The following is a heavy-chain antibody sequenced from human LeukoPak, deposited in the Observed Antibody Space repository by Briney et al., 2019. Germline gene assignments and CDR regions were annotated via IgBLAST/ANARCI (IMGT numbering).Heavy chain of an antibody. CDR2: IDHSGSA. CDR1: GGSIISYY. V-gene: IGHV4-59*01. J-gene: IGHJ3*02. D-gene: IGHD3-16*01. CDR3: ARDQAGAGGAFDI. Sequence: SETLSLTCTVSGGSIISYYWSWIRQPPGKGLEWIGFIDHSGSANYSPSLKTRITMSIDTSKNQFSLKLSSVTAADTAVYYCARDQAGAGGAFDIWGQGTMVTVSS.